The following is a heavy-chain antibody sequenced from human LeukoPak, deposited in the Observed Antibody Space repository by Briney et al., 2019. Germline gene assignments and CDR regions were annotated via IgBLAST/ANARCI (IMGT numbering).Heavy chain of an antibody. CDR3: ARDRPDYGDLWWY. D-gene: IGHD4-17*01. Sequence: GGSLRLSCAASGFTFSSYAMHWVRQAPGKGLEWVAVISYDGSNKYYADSVKGRFTISRDNSKNTLYLQMNSLRAEDTAVYCCARDRPDYGDLWWYWGQGTLVTVSS. CDR1: GFTFSSYA. V-gene: IGHV3-30-3*01. J-gene: IGHJ4*02. CDR2: ISYDGSNK.